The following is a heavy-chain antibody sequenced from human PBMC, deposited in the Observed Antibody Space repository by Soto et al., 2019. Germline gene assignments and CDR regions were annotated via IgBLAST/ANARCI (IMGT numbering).Heavy chain of an antibody. V-gene: IGHV1-3*01. CDR1: GYTFTSYA. CDR3: ARGSRITIFGVVTRYYGMDV. Sequence: ASVKVSCKASGYTFTSYAMHWVRQAPGQRLEWMGWINAGHGNTKYSQKFQGRVTITRDTSASTAYMELSSLRSEDTAVYYCARGSRITIFGVVTRYYGMDVWGQGTKVTVYS. CDR2: INAGHGNT. J-gene: IGHJ6*02. D-gene: IGHD3-3*01.